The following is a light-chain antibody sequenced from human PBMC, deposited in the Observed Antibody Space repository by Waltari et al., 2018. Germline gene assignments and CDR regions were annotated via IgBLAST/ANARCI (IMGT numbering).Light chain of an antibody. Sequence: SYELTQPPSVSVSPGQTARITCSGDALTTQDVYWYQQKPGQAPVLMIYKDTERPSGIPERFSGSSSGTTVTLTISGVQAEDEADYYCQSADSSGTWVFGGGTKLTVL. CDR2: KDT. V-gene: IGLV3-25*03. CDR1: ALTTQD. CDR3: QSADSSGTWV. J-gene: IGLJ3*02.